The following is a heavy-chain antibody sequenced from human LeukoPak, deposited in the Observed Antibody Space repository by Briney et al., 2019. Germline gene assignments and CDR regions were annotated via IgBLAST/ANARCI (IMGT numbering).Heavy chain of an antibody. Sequence: GGSLRLSCAASGFTFSSYSMNWVRQAPGKGLEWVSSISINSLYIYYADSVKGRFNISRDNAQNSLFLEMNSLRTGDTAVYYCATKSRGPFDIWGQGTKVTVSS. D-gene: IGHD3-16*01. CDR2: ISINSLYI. V-gene: IGHV3-21*01. CDR3: ATKSRGPFDI. J-gene: IGHJ3*02. CDR1: GFTFSSYS.